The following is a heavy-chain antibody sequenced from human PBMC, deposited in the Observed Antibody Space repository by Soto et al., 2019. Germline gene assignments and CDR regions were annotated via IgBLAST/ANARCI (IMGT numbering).Heavy chain of an antibody. J-gene: IGHJ4*02. CDR3: ARVIRYGSGSYYYFDY. V-gene: IGHV4-34*01. Sequence: ETLSLTCAVYGASFSGYYWGWIRQSPGKGLEWIGEINHSGSTNYNPSLKSRVTISVDTSKNQFSLKLSSVTAADSAVYYCARVIRYGSGSYYYFDYWGQGIRVTVS. D-gene: IGHD3-10*01. CDR2: INHSGST. CDR1: GASFSGYY.